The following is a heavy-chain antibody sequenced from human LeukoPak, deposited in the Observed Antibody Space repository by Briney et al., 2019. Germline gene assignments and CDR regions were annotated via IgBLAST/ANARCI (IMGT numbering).Heavy chain of an antibody. D-gene: IGHD4-17*01. CDR3: ARDTGSYYMDV. Sequence: SETLSLTCAVYGGSFSDYYWSWIRQPPGKGLEWIGEINHSGSTNNNPSLKSRVTISIDTSKNQFSLKLTSVTAADTAVYYCARDTGSYYMDVWGKGTTVTVYS. CDR1: GGSFSDYY. CDR2: INHSGST. J-gene: IGHJ6*03. V-gene: IGHV4-34*01.